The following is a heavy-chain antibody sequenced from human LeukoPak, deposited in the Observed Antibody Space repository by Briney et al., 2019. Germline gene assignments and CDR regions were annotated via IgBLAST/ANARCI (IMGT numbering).Heavy chain of an antibody. J-gene: IGHJ4*02. CDR3: ARETTGTERHFDY. D-gene: IGHD1-1*01. CDR2: IYATGIT. CDR1: GGSISSYF. Sequence: SETLSLTCTVSGGSISSYFWSWIWQPAGKGLEWIGRIYATGITNYNPSLKSRVTMSVDTSKNQFSLKLNSVTAADTAVYYCARETTGTERHFDYWGQGTLVTVSS. V-gene: IGHV4-4*07.